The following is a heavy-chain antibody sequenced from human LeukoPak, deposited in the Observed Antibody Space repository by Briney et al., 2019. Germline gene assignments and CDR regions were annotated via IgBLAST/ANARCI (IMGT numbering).Heavy chain of an antibody. V-gene: IGHV3-48*01. CDR1: GFTFSSYS. Sequence: PGGSLRLSCAASGFTFSSYSMNWVRQAPGRGLEWVSYIGIGSTTIYYADSVKGRFTISRDNAKNSLYLQMNSLRAEDTAVYYCARDYQYAFDFWGQGTIVTVSS. D-gene: IGHD3-16*02. CDR3: ARDYQYAFDF. J-gene: IGHJ3*01. CDR2: IGIGSTTI.